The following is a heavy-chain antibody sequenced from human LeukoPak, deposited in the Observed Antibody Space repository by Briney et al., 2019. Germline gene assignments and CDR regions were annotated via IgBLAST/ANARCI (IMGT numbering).Heavy chain of an antibody. CDR3: AREKESSGYLGNY. V-gene: IGHV3-7*01. Sequence: GGSLRLSCAASGFTFSSYWMSWVRQAPGKGLEWVANIKQDGSEKYYVDSVKGRFTISRDDAKNSLYLQMNSLRAEDTAIYYCAREKESSGYLGNYWGQGTLVTVSS. CDR1: GFTFSSYW. CDR2: IKQDGSEK. D-gene: IGHD5-12*01. J-gene: IGHJ4*02.